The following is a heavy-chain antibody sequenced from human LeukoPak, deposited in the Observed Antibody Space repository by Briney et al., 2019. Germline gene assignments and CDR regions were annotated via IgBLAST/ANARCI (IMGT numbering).Heavy chain of an antibody. CDR1: GFTFSSYW. V-gene: IGHV3-7*01. D-gene: IGHD5-24*01. CDR2: IKQDGSEK. J-gene: IGHJ6*02. Sequence: GGSLRLSCAASGFTFSSYWMSWVRQAPGKGLEWVANIKQDGSEKYYVDSVKGRFTISRDNAKNSLYLQMNSLRAEDTAVYYCARSGRGWLPQYGMDVWGQGTTDTVSS. CDR3: ARSGRGWLPQYGMDV.